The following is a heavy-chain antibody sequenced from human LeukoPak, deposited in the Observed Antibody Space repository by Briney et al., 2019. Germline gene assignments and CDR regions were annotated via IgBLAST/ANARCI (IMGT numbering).Heavy chain of an antibody. CDR3: ARSIIIVPNTSYYYYYMDV. Sequence: GASVKVSCKASGYTFTSHALHWVHQAPGEGLEWMAWINGATGNTEYSQKFQARVTITRDTSASTAYMELSSLRSEDTAVYYCARSIIIVPNTSYYYYYMDVWGQGTTVTVSS. J-gene: IGHJ6*02. CDR2: INGATGNT. V-gene: IGHV1-3*01. D-gene: IGHD2/OR15-2a*01. CDR1: GYTFTSHA.